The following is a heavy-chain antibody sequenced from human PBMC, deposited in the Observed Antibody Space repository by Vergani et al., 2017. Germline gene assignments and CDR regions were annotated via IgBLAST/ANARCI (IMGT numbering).Heavy chain of an antibody. Sequence: QVQLVQSGAEVKKPGASVKVSCKASGYIFTSYGISWVRQAPGQGLEWMGWISAYNGNTNYAQKLQGRVTMTTDTSTSTAYMELRSLRSDDTAVYYCARVNPYGDPNETFDYWGQGTLVTVSS. V-gene: IGHV1-18*01. CDR3: ARVNPYGDPNETFDY. J-gene: IGHJ4*02. D-gene: IGHD4-17*01. CDR1: GYIFTSYG. CDR2: ISAYNGNT.